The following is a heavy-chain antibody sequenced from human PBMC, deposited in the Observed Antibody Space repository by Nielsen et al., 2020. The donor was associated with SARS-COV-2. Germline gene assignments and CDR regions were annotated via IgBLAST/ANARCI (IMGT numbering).Heavy chain of an antibody. J-gene: IGHJ4*02. Sequence: GESLKISCAASGFTFSSYAMSWVRQAPGKGLEWVSAISGSGGSTYYADSVKGRFTISRDNSKNTLYLQMNSLRAEDTAVYYCARVVGYLPHYWGQGTLVTVSS. CDR2: ISGSGGST. D-gene: IGHD1-26*01. CDR3: ARVVGYLPHY. CDR1: GFTFSSYA. V-gene: IGHV3-23*01.